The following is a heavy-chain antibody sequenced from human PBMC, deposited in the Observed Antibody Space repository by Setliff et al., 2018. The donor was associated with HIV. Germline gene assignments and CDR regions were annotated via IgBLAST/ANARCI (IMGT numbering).Heavy chain of an antibody. Sequence: ASVKVSCKASGYDFSSYSMMWVRQTPGQGLEWLGWISGLTGEVRLAKELQGKVTLTTSAYTAYMELKSLRSEDRGVYYCARGGLGFLDWCLPDSWGQGTLVTVSS. D-gene: IGHD2-21*02. CDR1: GYDFSSYS. J-gene: IGHJ4*02. CDR2: ISGLTGEV. V-gene: IGHV1-18*04. CDR3: ARGGLGFLDWCLPDS.